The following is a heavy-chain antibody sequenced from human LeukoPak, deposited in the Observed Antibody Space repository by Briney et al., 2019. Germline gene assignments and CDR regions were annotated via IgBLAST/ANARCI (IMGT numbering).Heavy chain of an antibody. D-gene: IGHD4-17*01. J-gene: IGHJ4*02. Sequence: SGPALVKPTETLTLTCSFSGFSLSTGGVGVGWIRQPPGQALEWLALIYWNDDKSYNPSLRSRLTITKDTSKNRVVLTMTNMDPVDTATYFCAFDPDYGRAFFDSWGQGALVTVSS. V-gene: IGHV2-5*01. CDR2: IYWNDDK. CDR3: AFDPDYGRAFFDS. CDR1: GFSLSTGGVG.